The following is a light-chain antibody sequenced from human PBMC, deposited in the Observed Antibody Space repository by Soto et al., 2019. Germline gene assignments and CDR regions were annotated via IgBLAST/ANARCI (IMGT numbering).Light chain of an antibody. CDR3: ASWGDSLNGYG. V-gene: IGLV1-44*01. CDR2: TNN. CDR1: SANIGSNT. Sequence: QPVLTQPPSASGTPGQRGTLSCPGGSANIGSNTVNWYQQLPGTAPKLLIYTNNQRPSGAPDRFCGSKSGTSAPLAISGLQSEDEAVYYCASWGDSLNGYGFGTGGKLTVL. J-gene: IGLJ1*01.